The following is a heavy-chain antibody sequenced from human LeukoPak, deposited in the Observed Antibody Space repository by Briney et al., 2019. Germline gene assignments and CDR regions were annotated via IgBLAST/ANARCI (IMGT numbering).Heavy chain of an antibody. D-gene: IGHD6-13*01. CDR3: ARVNVGAAAGRAYYYYYYMGV. V-gene: IGHV4-4*07. CDR1: GGSISSYY. J-gene: IGHJ6*03. CDR2: IYTSGST. Sequence: SETLSLTCTVSGGSISSYYWSWIRQPAGKGLEWIGRIYTSGSTNYNPSLKSRVTMSVDTSKNQFSLKLSSVTAADTAVYYCARVNVGAAAGRAYYYYYYMGVWGKGTTVTVSS.